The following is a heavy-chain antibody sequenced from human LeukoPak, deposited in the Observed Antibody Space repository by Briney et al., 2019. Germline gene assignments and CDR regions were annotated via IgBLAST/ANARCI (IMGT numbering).Heavy chain of an antibody. CDR2: ISSSSSYI. J-gene: IGHJ4*02. V-gene: IGHV3-21*01. D-gene: IGHD6-13*01. Sequence: GGSLRLSCAASGFTFSSYSMNWVRQAPGKGLEWVSSISSSSSYIYYADSVKGRFTISRDNAKNSLYLQMNSLRAEDTAVYYCARFIAAADYFDYWGQGTLVTVSS. CDR1: GFTFSSYS. CDR3: ARFIAAADYFDY.